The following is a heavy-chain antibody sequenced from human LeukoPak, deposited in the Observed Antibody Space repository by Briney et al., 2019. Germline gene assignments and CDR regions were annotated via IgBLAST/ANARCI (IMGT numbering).Heavy chain of an antibody. D-gene: IGHD6-19*01. CDR1: GFTFSSYS. V-gene: IGHV3-48*01. Sequence: GGSLRLSCAASGFTFSSYSMNWVRQAPGKGLEWVSYISSSSSTIYYADSVKGRFTISRDNSKNTLYLQMNSLRAEDTAVYYCAKSYAGSGTNTFDYWGQGTLATVSS. CDR3: AKSYAGSGTNTFDY. CDR2: ISSSSSTI. J-gene: IGHJ4*02.